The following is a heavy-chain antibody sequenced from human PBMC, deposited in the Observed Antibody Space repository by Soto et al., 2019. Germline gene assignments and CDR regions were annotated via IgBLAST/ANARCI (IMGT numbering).Heavy chain of an antibody. V-gene: IGHV3-9*01. CDR1: GFTFNDYA. D-gene: IGHD1-1*01. Sequence: DVQLVESGGNLVQPGRSLRLSCATSGFTFNDYAMHWVRQAPGKGLEWVSSINENSGSLDYADSVKGRFTISRDNAKNSLYLQMNSLKTEDTALYYCAKDAHWSLDYWGQGTLVTVSS. CDR2: INENSGSL. J-gene: IGHJ4*02. CDR3: AKDAHWSLDY.